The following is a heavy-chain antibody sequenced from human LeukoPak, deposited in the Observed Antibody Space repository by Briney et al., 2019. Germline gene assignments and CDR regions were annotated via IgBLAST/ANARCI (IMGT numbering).Heavy chain of an antibody. CDR2: ISSSSSYI. Sequence: GGSLRLSCAASGFSFSSYDMNWVRQAPGKGLEWVSSISSSSSYIYYADSVKGRFIISRDNAKNSLYLQMDSLRAEDTAVYYCAREVIGGTCAWGQGTLVTVSS. J-gene: IGHJ4*02. D-gene: IGHD2-15*01. V-gene: IGHV3-21*01. CDR3: AREVIGGTCA. CDR1: GFSFSSYD.